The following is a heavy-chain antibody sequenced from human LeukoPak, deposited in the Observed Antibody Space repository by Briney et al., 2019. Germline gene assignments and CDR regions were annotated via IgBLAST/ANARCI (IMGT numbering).Heavy chain of an antibody. CDR1: GDSVSINSAA. Sequence: ASQTLSLTCAFSGDSVSINSAAWNWIRQSPSRGLEWLGRTYYRSKWYNDYAVSVKSRITINPDTSKNQFSLQLNSVTPEDTAVYYCARDLIHIWFGESDAFDIWGQGTMVTVSS. J-gene: IGHJ3*02. CDR2: TYYRSKWYN. D-gene: IGHD3-10*01. V-gene: IGHV6-1*01. CDR3: ARDLIHIWFGESDAFDI.